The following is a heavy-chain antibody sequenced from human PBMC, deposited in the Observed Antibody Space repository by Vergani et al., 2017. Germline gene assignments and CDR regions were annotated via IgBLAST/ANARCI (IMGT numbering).Heavy chain of an antibody. CDR3: ARHFWRYSSGWEFDY. J-gene: IGHJ4*02. CDR2: IDPSDSYT. Sequence: EVQLVQSGAEVKKPGESLRISCKGSGYSFTSYWISWVRQMPGKGLEWMGRIDPSDSYTNYSPSFQGHVTISSDKSISTAYLQWSSLKASDTAMYYCARHFWRYSSGWEFDYWGQGTLVTVSS. V-gene: IGHV5-10-1*03. D-gene: IGHD6-19*01. CDR1: GYSFTSYW.